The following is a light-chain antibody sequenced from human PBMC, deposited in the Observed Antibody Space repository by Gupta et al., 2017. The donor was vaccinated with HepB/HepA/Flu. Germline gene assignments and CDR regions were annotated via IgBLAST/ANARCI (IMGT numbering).Light chain of an antibody. CDR2: LERSGNY. J-gene: IGLJ3*02. Sequence: QPVLTPSSSASASLGSSVKLTCTLRRGHSTDIIAWHQPQPGKAPRYLMKLERSGNYNKGSVVPDRFSGSSSGADRYLTISTLQAEDEAHYYCETLDSNNNWVFGGGTKLTVL. CDR3: ETLDSNNNWV. V-gene: IGLV4-60*03. CDR1: RGHSTDI.